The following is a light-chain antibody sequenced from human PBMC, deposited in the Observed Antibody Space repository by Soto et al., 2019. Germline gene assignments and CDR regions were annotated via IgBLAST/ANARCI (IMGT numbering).Light chain of an antibody. CDR1: SSNIGAGYD. J-gene: IGLJ2*01. V-gene: IGLV1-40*01. Sequence: QPVLTQPPSVSGAPGQRVTISCTGSSSNIGAGYDVHWYQQLPGTAPKLLIYGDGNRPSGVPDRFSGSKSGTSASLAITGLQAEDEADYYCQSYDSSLSVVFGGGTKLTVL. CDR2: GDG. CDR3: QSYDSSLSVV.